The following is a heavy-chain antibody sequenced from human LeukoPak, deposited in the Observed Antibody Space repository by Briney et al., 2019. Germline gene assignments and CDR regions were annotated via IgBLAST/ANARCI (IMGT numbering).Heavy chain of an antibody. CDR1: GFTVSSNY. CDR3: ATRGTTGTTTPDY. Sequence: GGSLRLSCAASGFTVSSNYMTWVRQAPGKGLEWVSSISGSGTRTYYADSVKGRFTISRDNSKNTLYLQMNSLRAEDTAIYYCATRGTTGTTTPDYWGQGTLVTVSS. V-gene: IGHV3-23*01. J-gene: IGHJ4*02. D-gene: IGHD1-1*01. CDR2: ISGSGTRT.